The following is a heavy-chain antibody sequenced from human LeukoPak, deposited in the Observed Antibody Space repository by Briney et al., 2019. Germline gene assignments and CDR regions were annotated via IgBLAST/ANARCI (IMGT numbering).Heavy chain of an antibody. CDR2: INPNSGGT. CDR3: ARSNSGSYYHFDY. Sequence: ASVKVSCKASGYTFTGYYMHWVRQAPGQGLEWMGWINPNSGGTNYAQKFQGRVTMTRDTSISTAYMELRSLRSDDTAVYYCARSNSGSYYHFDYWGQGTLVTVSS. J-gene: IGHJ4*02. CDR1: GYTFTGYY. D-gene: IGHD1-26*01. V-gene: IGHV1-2*02.